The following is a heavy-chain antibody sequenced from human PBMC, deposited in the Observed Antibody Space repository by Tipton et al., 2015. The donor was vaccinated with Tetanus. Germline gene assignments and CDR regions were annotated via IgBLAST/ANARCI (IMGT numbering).Heavy chain of an antibody. CDR2: NYYSGST. CDR1: GGSISSYY. D-gene: IGHD4-17*01. V-gene: IGHV4-59*08. Sequence: TLSLTCTVSGGSISSYYWSWIRQPPGKGLEWIGYNYYSGSTNYNPSLESRVTISLDTSKNRFSLKLTSVTAADAAVYYCARPSTTVTPRAFDVWGQGTMVTVSS. CDR3: ARPSTTVTPRAFDV. J-gene: IGHJ3*01.